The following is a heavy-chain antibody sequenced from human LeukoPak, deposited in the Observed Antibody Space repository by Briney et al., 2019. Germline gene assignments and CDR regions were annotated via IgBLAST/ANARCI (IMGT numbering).Heavy chain of an antibody. CDR3: ARSGGEQVEY. Sequence: SETLSLTCTGSGGPISSYYWSWIPQPPGKVQEKIGHNYYSRSTHYNLSLKSRVTISVDTSKNQFSLKLSSVAAADTAVYYCARSGGEQVEYWGQGTLVTVSS. D-gene: IGHD1-26*01. V-gene: IGHV4-59*01. J-gene: IGHJ4*02. CDR2: NYYSRST. CDR1: GGPISSYY.